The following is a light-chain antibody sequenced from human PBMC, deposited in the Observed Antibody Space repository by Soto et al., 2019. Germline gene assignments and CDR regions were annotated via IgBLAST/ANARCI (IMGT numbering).Light chain of an antibody. J-gene: IGKJ4*01. V-gene: IGKV1-12*01. CDR1: KGISSW. CDR2: DAS. Sequence: DIQMTQSPSSVSASVGDRVTITCRASKGISSWLDWYQQKPEKAPKLVIYDASSLKSGVPSRLSGSGYGTDFTLTISSLQPEDFATYYCQQANSXPLTFGGGTKV. CDR3: QQANSXPLT.